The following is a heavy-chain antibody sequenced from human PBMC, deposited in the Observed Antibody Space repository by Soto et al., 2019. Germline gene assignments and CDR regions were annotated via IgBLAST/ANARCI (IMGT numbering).Heavy chain of an antibody. Sequence: QVQLVESGGGVVQPGRSLRLSCAASGFAFSTYGMHWVRQAPGKGLEWVAVVWYDGSNKNYADSVKGRFTISRDNSKNTVYGKRSGWGGEETAVYCGGRGAEVRGVSYTGGDAGGQGPTATFSS. CDR2: VWYDGSNK. CDR1: GFAFSTYG. V-gene: IGHV3-33*01. CDR3: GRGAEVRGVSYTGGDA. J-gene: IGHJ6*02. D-gene: IGHD3-10*01.